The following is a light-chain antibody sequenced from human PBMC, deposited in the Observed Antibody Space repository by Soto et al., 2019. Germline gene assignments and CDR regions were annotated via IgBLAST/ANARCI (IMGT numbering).Light chain of an antibody. V-gene: IGLV2-8*01. J-gene: IGLJ1*01. CDR2: EVK. CDR1: SSHVAFYNY. Sequence: QSVLTQPPSASGSPGQSVNISCTGTSSHVAFYNYVSWYQHHPGKAPKLIIYEVKNRPSGVPHRFSGSKSGDTASLTVSGLRPEDEADYYCSSYSGGNRYFFGTGTKVTVL. CDR3: SSYSGGNRYF.